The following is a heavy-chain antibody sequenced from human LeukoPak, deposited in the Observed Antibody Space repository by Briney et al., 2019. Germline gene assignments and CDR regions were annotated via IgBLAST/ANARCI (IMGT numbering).Heavy chain of an antibody. Sequence: PGGSLRLSCAASRFTFTNYAMSWVRQAPGKGLEWVSGISGGGDSTYYADSVKGRFTISRDNAKNTLYLQMNSLRAEDTAVYYCARARYCSSSSYYIDYWGQGTLVTVS. CDR2: ISGGGDST. CDR3: ARARYCSSSSYYIDY. D-gene: IGHD2-2*02. CDR1: RFTFTNYA. V-gene: IGHV3-23*01. J-gene: IGHJ4*02.